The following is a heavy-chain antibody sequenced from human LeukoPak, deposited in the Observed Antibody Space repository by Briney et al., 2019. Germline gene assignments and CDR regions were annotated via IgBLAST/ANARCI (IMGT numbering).Heavy chain of an antibody. D-gene: IGHD3-3*01. J-gene: IGHJ3*02. CDR3: ARVDTNRYDFWSGLFSPTQNDAFDT. Sequence: ASVTVSCKASGYTFTSYGISWVRQAPGQGLEWMGWISAYNGNTNYAQKLQGRVTMTTDTSTSTAYMELRSLRSDDTAVYYCARVDTNRYDFWSGLFSPTQNDAFDTWGQGTMVTVSP. V-gene: IGHV1-18*01. CDR1: GYTFTSYG. CDR2: ISAYNGNT.